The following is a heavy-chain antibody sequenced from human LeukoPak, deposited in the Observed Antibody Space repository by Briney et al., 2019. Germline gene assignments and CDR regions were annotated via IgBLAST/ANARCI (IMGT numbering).Heavy chain of an antibody. CDR2: INPNSGGT. Sequence: ASVKVSCKASGYTFTGYYMHWVRQAPGQGLEWMGWINPNSGGTKYAQKFQGRVTMTRDTSISTAYMELSRLRSDDTAVYYCARNFLWLVAANRDDRTDDYWGQGTLVTVSS. D-gene: IGHD2-15*01. CDR3: ARNFLWLVAANRDDRTDDY. CDR1: GYTFTGYY. V-gene: IGHV1-2*02. J-gene: IGHJ4*02.